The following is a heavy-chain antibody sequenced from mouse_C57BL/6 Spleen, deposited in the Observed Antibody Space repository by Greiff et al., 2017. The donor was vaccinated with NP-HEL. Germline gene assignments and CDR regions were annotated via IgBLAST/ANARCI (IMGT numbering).Heavy chain of an antibody. Sequence: EVMLVESEGGLVQPGSSMKLSCTASGFTFSDYYMAWVRQVPEKGLEWVANINYDGSSTYYLDSLKSRFIISRDNAKNILYLQMSSLKSEDTATYYCARDQGDYRGYYAMDYWGQGTSVTVSS. CDR1: GFTFSDYY. CDR2: INYDGSST. D-gene: IGHD2-12*01. V-gene: IGHV5-16*01. CDR3: ARDQGDYRGYYAMDY. J-gene: IGHJ4*01.